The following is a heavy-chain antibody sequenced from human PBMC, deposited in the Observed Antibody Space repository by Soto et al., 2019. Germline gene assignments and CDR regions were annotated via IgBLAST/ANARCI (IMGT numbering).Heavy chain of an antibody. CDR2: INPNSGGT. CDR3: ARAGAVNYYYGMDV. D-gene: IGHD6-13*01. CDR1: GYTFTGYY. V-gene: IGHV1-2*04. J-gene: IGHJ6*02. Sequence: ASVKVSCKASGYTFTGYYMHWVRQAPGQGLEWMGWINPNSGGTNYAQKFQGWVTMTRDTSISTAYMELSRLRSDDTAVYYCARAGAVNYYYGMDVWGQGTTVTVSS.